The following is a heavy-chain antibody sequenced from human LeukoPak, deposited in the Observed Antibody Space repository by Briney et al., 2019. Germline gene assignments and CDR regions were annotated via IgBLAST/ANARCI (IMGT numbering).Heavy chain of an antibody. D-gene: IGHD3-10*01. CDR3: ARAGRFGESFRDYYYYIDV. J-gene: IGHJ6*03. Sequence: GGSLRLSCAASGFTFSSYSMNWVRQAPGKGLEWVSSISSSSYIYYADSVKGRFTISRDNAKNSLYLQMNSLRAEDTAVYYCARAGRFGESFRDYYYYIDVWGKGTTVTVSS. CDR2: ISSSSYI. V-gene: IGHV3-21*01. CDR1: GFTFSSYS.